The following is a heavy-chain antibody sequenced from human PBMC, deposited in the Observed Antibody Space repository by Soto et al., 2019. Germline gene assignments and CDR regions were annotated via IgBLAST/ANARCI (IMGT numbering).Heavy chain of an antibody. Sequence: QVQLQQSGPGLVKPSQTLSLTCTISGDSVSISSGAWNWIRQSPSRGLEWLGRTYYRSKWYNDYAVSVKXXIXIXXDTSKNQFSLQLNSVTPEDTAVYYCSQDPGYSLDYWGQGTLVTVSS. CDR1: GDSVSISSGA. CDR3: SQDPGYSLDY. D-gene: IGHD5-18*01. CDR2: TYYRSKWYN. J-gene: IGHJ4*02. V-gene: IGHV6-1*01.